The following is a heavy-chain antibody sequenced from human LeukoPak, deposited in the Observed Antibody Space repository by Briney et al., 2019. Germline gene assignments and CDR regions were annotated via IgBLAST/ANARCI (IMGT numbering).Heavy chain of an antibody. J-gene: IGHJ4*02. D-gene: IGHD3-22*01. CDR1: GYTFTGYY. Sequence: AASVEVSCKASGYTFTGYYMHWVRQAPGQGLEWMGWINPNSGGTNYAQKFQGRVTMTRDTSISTAYMELSRLRSDDTAVYYCARGNPHRDYYDSSGYPYYWGQGTLVTVSS. V-gene: IGHV1-2*02. CDR2: INPNSGGT. CDR3: ARGNPHRDYYDSSGYPYY.